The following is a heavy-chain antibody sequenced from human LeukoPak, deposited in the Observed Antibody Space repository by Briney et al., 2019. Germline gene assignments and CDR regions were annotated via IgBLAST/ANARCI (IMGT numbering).Heavy chain of an antibody. V-gene: IGHV4-34*01. J-gene: IGHJ4*02. Sequence: SETLSFTCAVYGGSFSGYYWSWIRQPPGKGLEWIGEINHSGSTNYNPSLKSRVTISVNTSKNQFSLKLSSVTAADTAVYYCARGGEYDSSGYFPNFDYWGQGTLVTVSS. CDR3: ARGGEYDSSGYFPNFDY. CDR1: GGSFSGYY. D-gene: IGHD3-22*01. CDR2: INHSGST.